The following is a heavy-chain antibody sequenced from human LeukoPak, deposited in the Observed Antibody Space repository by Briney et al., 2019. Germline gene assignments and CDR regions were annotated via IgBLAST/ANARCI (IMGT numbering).Heavy chain of an antibody. CDR3: ARVQFYGSGSYYYYYYYMDV. V-gene: IGHV4-38-2*02. CDR1: GYSISSGYY. D-gene: IGHD3-10*01. CDR2: IYHSGRT. J-gene: IGHJ6*03. Sequence: SETLSLTCTVSGYSISSGYYWGWIRQPPGKGLEWIGIIYHSGRTDYNPSLKSRVTISEDTSKNQFSLKLSSVTAADTAVYYCARVQFYGSGSYYYYYYYMDVWGKGTTVTVSS.